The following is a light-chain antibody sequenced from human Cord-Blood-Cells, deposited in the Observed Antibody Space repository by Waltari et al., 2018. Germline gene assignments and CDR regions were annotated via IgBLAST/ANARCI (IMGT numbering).Light chain of an antibody. Sequence: QSALTQPPSASGSPGQSATISCTGPSSDVGGYNYVSWYKQHPGKAPKLMIYEVSKRPSGVPDRFSGSKSGNTASLTVSGLQAEDEADYYCSSYAGSNNYVFGTGTKVTVL. CDR2: EVS. CDR3: SSYAGSNNYV. CDR1: SSDVGGYNY. V-gene: IGLV2-8*01. J-gene: IGLJ1*01.